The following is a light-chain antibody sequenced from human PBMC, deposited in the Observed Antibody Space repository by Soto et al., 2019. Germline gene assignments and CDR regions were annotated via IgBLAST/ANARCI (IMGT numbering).Light chain of an antibody. CDR2: GAS. Sequence: EIVLTQSPGTLSLSPGERATLSCRASQSVSSSYLAWYQQKPGQAPRLLIYGASSSATGIPDRFSGSGSGRDFSLTISRLEPEDFAVYYCQQYGSSPPITFGQGTRLE. V-gene: IGKV3-20*01. CDR3: QQYGSSPPIT. CDR1: QSVSSSY. J-gene: IGKJ5*01.